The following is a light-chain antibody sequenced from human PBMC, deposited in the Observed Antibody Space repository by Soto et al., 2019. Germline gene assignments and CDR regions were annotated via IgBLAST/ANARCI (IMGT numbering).Light chain of an antibody. Sequence: EIVLTQSPGTLSLSPGERATLPFRASQSVSTYLAWFQQKPGQTPRLLIYGASNRAAGIPERFSGSGSGTDFTLTVSRLEPEDFAVYYCQQYASSPITFGQGTRLEIK. CDR2: GAS. J-gene: IGKJ5*01. CDR1: QSVSTY. CDR3: QQYASSPIT. V-gene: IGKV3-20*01.